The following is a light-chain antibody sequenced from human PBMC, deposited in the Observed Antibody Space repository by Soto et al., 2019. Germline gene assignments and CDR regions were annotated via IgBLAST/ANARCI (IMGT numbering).Light chain of an antibody. CDR3: QQYNSWPPIT. Sequence: EIVLTQSPATLSLSPGERATLACRSTQSVSSNLAWYQQKPGQPPRLLIYGASTRATGIPARFSGSGSGTEFTLTISSLQSEDFAVYYCQQYNSWPPITFGQGTRLEI. V-gene: IGKV3-15*01. CDR1: QSVSSN. CDR2: GAS. J-gene: IGKJ5*01.